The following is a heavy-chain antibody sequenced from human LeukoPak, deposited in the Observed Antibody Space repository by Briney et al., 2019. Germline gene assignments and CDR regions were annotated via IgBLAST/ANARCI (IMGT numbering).Heavy chain of an antibody. Sequence: ASETLSLTCTVSGGSISSYYWSWIRQPAGKGLEWIGRIYTSGSTNYNPSLKSRVTMSVDTSKNQFSLKLSSVTAADTAVYYCARDYYDSSIRGGDAFDIWGQGTMVTVSS. J-gene: IGHJ3*02. D-gene: IGHD3-22*01. CDR1: GGSISSYY. V-gene: IGHV4-4*07. CDR2: IYTSGST. CDR3: ARDYYDSSIRGGDAFDI.